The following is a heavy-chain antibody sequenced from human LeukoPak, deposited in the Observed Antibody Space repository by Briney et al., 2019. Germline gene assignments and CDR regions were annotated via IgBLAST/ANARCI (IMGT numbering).Heavy chain of an antibody. V-gene: IGHV4-38-2*02. J-gene: IGHJ4*02. CDR2: IYHSGST. D-gene: IGHD6-19*01. CDR3: ARLSSSGWFDY. CDR1: GYSISSGYY. Sequence: SETLSLTCTVSGYSISSGYYWGWIRQPPGKGLEWIGSIYHSGSTYYNPSLKSRVTISVDTSKNQFSLKLSSVTAADTAVYYCARLSSSGWFDYWGQGTLVTVSS.